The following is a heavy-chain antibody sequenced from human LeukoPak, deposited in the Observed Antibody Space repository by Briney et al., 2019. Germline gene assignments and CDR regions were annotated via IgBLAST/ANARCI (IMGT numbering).Heavy chain of an antibody. CDR3: ARGGDSLNFDY. J-gene: IGHJ4*02. CDR1: GFTFSSYW. D-gene: IGHD3-9*01. CDR2: INSDGSST. Sequence: PGGSLRLSCAASGFTFSSYWMHWVRQAPGKGLVWVSRINSDGSSTSYADSVKGRFTISRDNAKNTLYLQMNGLRAEDTAVYYCARGGDSLNFDYWGQGTLVTVSS. V-gene: IGHV3-74*01.